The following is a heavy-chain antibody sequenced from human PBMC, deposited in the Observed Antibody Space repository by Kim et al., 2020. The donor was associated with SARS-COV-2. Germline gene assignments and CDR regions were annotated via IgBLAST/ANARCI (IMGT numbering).Heavy chain of an antibody. J-gene: IGHJ4*02. Sequence: SADSVKGRFTISRDNSKNTLYLQMNSLRAEDTAVYYCAKAIAMIVVVVDYWGQGTLVTVSS. CDR3: AKAIAMIVVVVDY. D-gene: IGHD3-22*01. V-gene: IGHV3-23*01.